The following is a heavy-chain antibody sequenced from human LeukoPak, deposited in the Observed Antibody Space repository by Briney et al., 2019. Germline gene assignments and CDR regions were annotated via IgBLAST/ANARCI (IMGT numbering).Heavy chain of an antibody. CDR1: GYTFTSYY. CDR2: INPNSGGT. CDR3: ARVQVYSGSHASPGAYYYYMDV. J-gene: IGHJ6*03. D-gene: IGHD5-12*01. V-gene: IGHV1-2*02. Sequence: PRASVKVSCKASGYTFTSYYMHWVRQAPGQGLEWMGWINPNSGGTNYAQKFQGRVTMTRDTSISTAYMELSRLRSDDTAVYYCARVQVYSGSHASPGAYYYYMDVWGKGTTVTISS.